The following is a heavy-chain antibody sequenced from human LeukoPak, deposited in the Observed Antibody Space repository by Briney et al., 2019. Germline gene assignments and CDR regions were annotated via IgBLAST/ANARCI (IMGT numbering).Heavy chain of an antibody. D-gene: IGHD6-19*01. CDR1: GLTFSSYS. CDR3: ARDIVPSSSGWYEFDY. V-gene: IGHV3-21*01. J-gene: IGHJ4*02. CDR2: ISSSSSYI. Sequence: PGRSLRLSCAASGLTFSSYSMNWVRQAPGKGLEWVSSISSSSSYIYYADSVKGRFTISRDNAKNSLYLQMNSLRAEDTAVYYCARDIVPSSSGWYEFDYWGQGTLVTVSS.